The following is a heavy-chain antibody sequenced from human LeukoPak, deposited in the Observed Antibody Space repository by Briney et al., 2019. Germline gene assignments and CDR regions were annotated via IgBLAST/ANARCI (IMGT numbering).Heavy chain of an antibody. CDR1: GFTFSSYW. CDR3: ARIRYDWSGMDV. CDR2: INSDGSST. D-gene: IGHD1-20*01. Sequence: GGSLRLSCAASGFTFSSYWMHWVRQAPGKGLVWVSRINSDGSSTSYADSVTGRFTISRDNAKNTLYLQMNSLRAEDTAVYYCARIRYDWSGMDVWGQGTTVTVSS. V-gene: IGHV3-74*01. J-gene: IGHJ6*02.